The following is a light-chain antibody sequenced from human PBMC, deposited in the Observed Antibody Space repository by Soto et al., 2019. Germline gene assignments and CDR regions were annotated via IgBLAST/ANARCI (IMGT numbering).Light chain of an antibody. J-gene: IGLJ1*01. Sequence: QSVLTQPPSVSGSPGQSVAISCPGTSSDVGSYNRVAWYQQPPGTAPKLIIYEVSNRPSGVPDRFSGSKSGNTASLTISGLQTEDESDYYCTSFTSTSTYVFGSGTKVTVL. V-gene: IGLV2-18*02. CDR2: EVS. CDR3: TSFTSTSTYV. CDR1: SSDVGSYNR.